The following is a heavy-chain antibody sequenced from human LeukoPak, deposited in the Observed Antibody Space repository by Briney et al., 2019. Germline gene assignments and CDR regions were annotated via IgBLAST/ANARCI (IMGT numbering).Heavy chain of an antibody. CDR3: ATGLWFGELDV. J-gene: IGHJ6*04. CDR2: INHSGST. CDR1: GGSFSGYY. D-gene: IGHD3-10*01. Sequence: SETLSLTCAVYGGSFSGYYWSWIRQPPGKGLEWIGEINHSGSTNYNPSLKSRVTISVDTSKNQFSLKLSSVTAADTAVYYCATGLWFGELDVWGKGTTVTVSS. V-gene: IGHV4-34*01.